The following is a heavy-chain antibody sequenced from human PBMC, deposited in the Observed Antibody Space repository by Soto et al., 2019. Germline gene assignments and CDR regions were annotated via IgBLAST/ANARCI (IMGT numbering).Heavy chain of an antibody. CDR1: GFTFSSYA. J-gene: IGHJ4*02. CDR3: AREDSSGWYPAVKVNYFDY. Sequence: GGSLRLSCAASGFTFSSYAMHWVRQAPGKGLEWVAVISYDGSNKYYADNVKGRFTNSRDNSKNTLYLQMNSLRAEDTAVYYCAREDSSGWYPAVKVNYFDYWGQGTLVTVSS. V-gene: IGHV3-30-3*01. D-gene: IGHD6-19*01. CDR2: ISYDGSNK.